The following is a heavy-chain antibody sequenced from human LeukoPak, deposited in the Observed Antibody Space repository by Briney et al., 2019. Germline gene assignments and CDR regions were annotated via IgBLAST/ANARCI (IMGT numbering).Heavy chain of an antibody. V-gene: IGHV3-21*01. CDR3: AREGDDAFDI. CDR1: GFTFSSYS. Sequence: PGGSLRLSCAASGFTFSSYSMNWVRQAPGKGLEWVSSISSSSSYIYYADSVKGRFTISRDNTKNSLYLQMNSLRAEDTAVYYCAREGDDAFDIWGQGTMVTVSS. J-gene: IGHJ3*02. CDR2: ISSSSSYI.